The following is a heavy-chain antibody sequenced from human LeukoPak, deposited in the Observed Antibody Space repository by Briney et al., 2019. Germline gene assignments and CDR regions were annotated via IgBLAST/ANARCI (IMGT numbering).Heavy chain of an antibody. CDR2: INYSGST. Sequence: SETLSLTCTVSGGSISNYYWSWIRQPPGYGLEWIGYINYSGSTNYNPSLKSRVTISVDTSKNQFSLKPTSVTAADTAVYYCARVYRDDFWSGYSTHFDYWGQGTLVTVSS. CDR3: ARVYRDDFWSGYSTHFDY. V-gene: IGHV4-59*01. J-gene: IGHJ4*02. CDR1: GGSISNYY. D-gene: IGHD3-3*01.